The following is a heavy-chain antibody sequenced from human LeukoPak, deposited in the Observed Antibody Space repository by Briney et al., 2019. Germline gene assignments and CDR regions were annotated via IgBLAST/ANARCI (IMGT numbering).Heavy chain of an antibody. CDR1: GYSFTSYW. Sequence: GESLKIFCKGSGYSFTSYWIGWVRQLPGKGLEWIGIIYPGDSDTRYSPSFQGQVTISADKSISTAYPQWSSLKASDTAMYYCARNRNGSSGSYGNWFDPWGQGTLVTVSS. V-gene: IGHV5-51*01. D-gene: IGHD3-10*01. CDR3: ARNRNGSSGSYGNWFDP. CDR2: IYPGDSDT. J-gene: IGHJ5*02.